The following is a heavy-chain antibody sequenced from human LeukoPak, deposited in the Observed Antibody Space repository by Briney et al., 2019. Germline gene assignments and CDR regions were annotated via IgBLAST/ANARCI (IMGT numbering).Heavy chain of an antibody. CDR3: AKAKFFGSEGYGMDV. CDR2: ISYDGSNK. Sequence: GGSLRLSCAASGFTFSSYGMHWVRQAPGKGLEWVAVISYDGSNKYYADSVKGRFTISRDNSKNTLYLQMNSLRAEDTAVYYCAKAKFFGSEGYGMDVWGQGTTVTVSS. V-gene: IGHV3-30*18. CDR1: GFTFSSYG. J-gene: IGHJ6*02. D-gene: IGHD3-10*01.